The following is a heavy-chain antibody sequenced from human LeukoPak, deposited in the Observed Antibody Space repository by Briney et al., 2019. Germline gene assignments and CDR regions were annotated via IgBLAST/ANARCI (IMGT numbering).Heavy chain of an antibody. CDR2: IYYSGST. V-gene: IGHV4-31*03. J-gene: IGHJ4*02. CDR1: GGSISSGGYY. CDR3: ARAAFTAMEETYFDY. D-gene: IGHD5-18*01. Sequence: SETLSLTCTVSGGSISSGGYYWSWIRQHPGKGLEWIGYIYYSGSTYYNPSLKSRVTISVDTSKNQFSLKLSSVTAADTAVYYCARAAFTAMEETYFDYWGQGTLVTVSS.